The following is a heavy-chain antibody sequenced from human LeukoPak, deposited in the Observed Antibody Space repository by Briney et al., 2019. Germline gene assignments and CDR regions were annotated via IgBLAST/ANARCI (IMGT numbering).Heavy chain of an antibody. CDR2: IYYSGST. J-gene: IGHJ6*03. V-gene: IGHV4-59*01. CDR3: ARDRFWSGYNYYYMDV. D-gene: IGHD3-3*01. CDR1: GGSISSYY. Sequence: SETLSLTCTVSGGSISSYYWSWIRQPPGKGLEWIGYIYYSGSTNYNPSLKSRVTTSVDTSKNQFSLKLSSVTAADTAVYYCARDRFWSGYNYYYMDVWGKGTTVTVSS.